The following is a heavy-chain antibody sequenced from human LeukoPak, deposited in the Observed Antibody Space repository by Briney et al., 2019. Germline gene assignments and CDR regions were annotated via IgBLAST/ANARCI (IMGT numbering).Heavy chain of an antibody. J-gene: IGHJ4*02. D-gene: IGHD1-26*01. V-gene: IGHV4-34*01. Sequence: SETLSLTCTVSGGSISSYYWSWIRQPAGKGLEWIGEINHSGSTNYNPSLKSRVTISVDTSKNQFSLKLSSVTAADTAVYYCARHYQTVSYYFDYWGQGTLITVSS. CDR3: ARHYQTVSYYFDY. CDR2: INHSGST. CDR1: GGSISSYY.